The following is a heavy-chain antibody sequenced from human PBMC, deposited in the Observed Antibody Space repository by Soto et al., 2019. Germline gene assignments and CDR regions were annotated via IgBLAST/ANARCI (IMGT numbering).Heavy chain of an antibody. CDR2: ISYDGSNK. CDR1: GFTFSSYA. D-gene: IGHD2-2*01. CDR3: ARARWIVLEPAAIFSDDCGLDV. J-gene: IGHJ6*02. V-gene: IGHV3-30-3*01. Sequence: GGSLRLSCAASGFTFSSYAMHWVRQAPGKGLEWVAVISYDGSNKYYADSVKGRFTISRDNSKNTLYLQMNSLRAEDTAVYYCARARWIVLEPAAIFSDDCGLDVWGQGTRFTVS.